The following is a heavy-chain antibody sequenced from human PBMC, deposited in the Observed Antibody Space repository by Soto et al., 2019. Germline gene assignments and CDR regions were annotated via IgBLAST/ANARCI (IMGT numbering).Heavy chain of an antibody. D-gene: IGHD6-13*01. V-gene: IGHV4-34*01. CDR2: INHSGST. J-gene: IGHJ4*01. CDR3: ARGRGVAAAGLSFAY. CDR1: GGSFSGYY. Sequence: LSLTCAAYGGSFSGYYWSWLRQPPGKGLEWIGEINHSGSTNYNPSLKSRVTISVDTSKNQFSLKLSSVTAADTAVYYCARGRGVAAAGLSFAYCGQGSLDTVSS.